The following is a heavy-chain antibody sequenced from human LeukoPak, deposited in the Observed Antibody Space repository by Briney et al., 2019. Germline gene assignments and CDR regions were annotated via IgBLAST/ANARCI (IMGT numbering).Heavy chain of an antibody. CDR1: GFTFSSYS. D-gene: IGHD6-19*01. Sequence: GGSLRLSCAASGFTFSSYSMNWVRQAPGTGLEWVSSMSRSSNYIYYADSVKGRVTISRYNYKNTMYLQMNSLRAEDTAVYYCAKPAISSRGWYYDYWGQGTLVTVSS. J-gene: IGHJ4*02. CDR2: MSRSSNYI. V-gene: IGHV3-21*04. CDR3: AKPAISSRGWYYDY.